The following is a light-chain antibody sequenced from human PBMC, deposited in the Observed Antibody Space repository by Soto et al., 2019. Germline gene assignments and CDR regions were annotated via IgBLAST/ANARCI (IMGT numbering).Light chain of an antibody. J-gene: IGKJ3*01. CDR1: QSVGNN. CDR3: QQFGSSPGFT. CDR2: ATS. V-gene: IGKV3-15*01. Sequence: EIVVTQSPATLSVSPGERATLSCRASQSVGNNFAWYQQKPGQDPRLLIFATSTRATGVPARFSGSVSGTEFTPTISILQSEDFAVYYCQQFGSSPGFTFGPGTKVDIK.